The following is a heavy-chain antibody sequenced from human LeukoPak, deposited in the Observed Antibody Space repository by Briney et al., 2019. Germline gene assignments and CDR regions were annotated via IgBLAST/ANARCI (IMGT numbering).Heavy chain of an antibody. V-gene: IGHV4-30-4*01. D-gene: IGHD3-22*01. CDR3: ARPYYYDSRIDP. Sequence: SQTLSLTCTVSGGSISSGDYYWSWIRQPPGKGLEWIAYMYYSGSTYYNPALKSRVTMSADTSKNQLSLKLSSVTAADTAVYYCARPYYYDSRIDPWGQGILVTVSS. J-gene: IGHJ5*02. CDR1: GGSISSGDYY. CDR2: MYYSGST.